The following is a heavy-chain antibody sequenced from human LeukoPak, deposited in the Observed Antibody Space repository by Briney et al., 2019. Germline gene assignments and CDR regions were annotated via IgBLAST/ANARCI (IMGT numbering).Heavy chain of an antibody. D-gene: IGHD3-9*01. CDR1: GGSISSYY. CDR2: IYYSGST. J-gene: IGHJ4*02. CDR3: ARGHYDILTGYYPYEFDY. V-gene: IGHV4-59*01. Sequence: SETLSLTCTVSGGSISSYYWSWIRQPPGKGLEWIGYIYYSGSTNYNPSLKSRVTISVDTSKNQFSLKLSSVTAADTAVYYCARGHYDILTGYYPYEFDYWGQGTLVTVSS.